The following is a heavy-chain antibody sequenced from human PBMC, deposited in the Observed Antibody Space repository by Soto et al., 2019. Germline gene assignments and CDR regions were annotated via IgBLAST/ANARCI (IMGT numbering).Heavy chain of an antibody. J-gene: IGHJ4*02. D-gene: IGHD6-13*01. CDR3: ARAPRPIAAAGTRFDY. CDR1: GGSISSGGYY. Sequence: QVQLQESGPGLVKPSQTLSLTCTVSGGSISSGGYYWSWIRQHPGKGLEWTGYIYYSGSPYYNPSLKSRVTISVDTSKNHFSLKLSSVTAADTAVYYCARAPRPIAAAGTRFDYWGQGTLVTVSS. V-gene: IGHV4-31*03. CDR2: IYYSGSP.